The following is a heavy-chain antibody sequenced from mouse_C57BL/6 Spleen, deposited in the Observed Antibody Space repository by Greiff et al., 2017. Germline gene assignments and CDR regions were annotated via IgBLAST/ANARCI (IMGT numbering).Heavy chain of an antibody. CDR2: IYPGDGDT. CDR3: ARDDPPDY. D-gene: IGHD2-3*01. Sequence: VQLQESGPELVKPGASVKISCKASGYAFSSSWMNWVKQRPGKGLEWIGRIYPGDGDTNYNGKFKGKATLTADKSSSTAYMQLSSLTSEDSAVYFCARDDPPDYWGQGTTLTVSS. CDR1: GYAFSSSW. J-gene: IGHJ2*01. V-gene: IGHV1-82*01.